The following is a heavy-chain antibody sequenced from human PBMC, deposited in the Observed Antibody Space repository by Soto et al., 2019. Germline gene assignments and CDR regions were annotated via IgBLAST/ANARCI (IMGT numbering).Heavy chain of an antibody. D-gene: IGHD6-19*01. CDR2: ITSNGVGT. V-gene: IGHV3-64D*08. CDR1: GFTFSTYA. Sequence: PGGSLRLSCSASGFTFSTYAMQWVRQAPGKGLEYVSSITSNGVGTYYADSAKGRFTISRDNSRNTLYLQMSSLRLEDTAVYYCVKASSGWLTDYWGQGTLVTVSS. J-gene: IGHJ4*02. CDR3: VKASSGWLTDY.